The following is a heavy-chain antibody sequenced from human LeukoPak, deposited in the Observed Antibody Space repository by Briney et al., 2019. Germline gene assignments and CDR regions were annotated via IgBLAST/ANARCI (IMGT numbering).Heavy chain of an antibody. V-gene: IGHV1-2*02. Sequence: ASVKVSCKASGYTFTGYYMHWVRQAPGQGLGWMGWINPNSGGTNYAQKFQGRVTMTRDTSISTAYMELSRLRSDDTAVYYCARDDCGGDCYLVNWFDPWGQGTLVTVSS. CDR1: GYTFTGYY. D-gene: IGHD2-21*02. J-gene: IGHJ5*02. CDR2: INPNSGGT. CDR3: ARDDCGGDCYLVNWFDP.